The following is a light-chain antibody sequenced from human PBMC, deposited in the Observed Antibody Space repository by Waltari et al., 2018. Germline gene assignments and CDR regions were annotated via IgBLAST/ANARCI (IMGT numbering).Light chain of an antibody. CDR3: NSFTSSTTWV. V-gene: IGLV2-14*03. Sequence: QSALTQPASVSGSPGQSITISCTGTSSDVGGHNHVSWYQQHPGQAPKLLIYDVTKWPSGCSDRFSGSKSGNTASLTISGLQAEDEADYYCNSFTSSTTWVFGGGTRVTVL. J-gene: IGLJ3*02. CDR2: DVT. CDR1: SSDVGGHNH.